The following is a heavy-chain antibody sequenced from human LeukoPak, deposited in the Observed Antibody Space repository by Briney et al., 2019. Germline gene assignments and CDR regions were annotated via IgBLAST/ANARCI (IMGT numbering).Heavy chain of an antibody. CDR1: GGSISSYY. CDR3: ARQLGYCSGGSCYRWDFQH. CDR2: IYYSGST. Sequence: SETLSLTCTVSGGSISSYYWSWIRQPPGKGLEWIGYIYYSGSTSYNPSLKSRVTISVDTSKNQFSLKLSSVTAADTAVYYCARQLGYCSGGSCYRWDFQHWGQGTLVTVSS. V-gene: IGHV4-59*08. D-gene: IGHD2-15*01. J-gene: IGHJ1*01.